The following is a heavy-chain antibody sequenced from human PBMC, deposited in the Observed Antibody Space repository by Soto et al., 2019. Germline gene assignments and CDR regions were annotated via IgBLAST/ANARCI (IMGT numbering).Heavy chain of an antibody. CDR2: ISYDGSNK. V-gene: IGHV3-30*18. CDR3: AKDYVIGVVTPVGYYGMDV. D-gene: IGHD3-3*01. CDR1: GFTFSSYG. Sequence: GGSLRLSCAASGFTFSSYGMHWVRQAPGKGLEWVAVISYDGSNKYYADSVKGRFTISRDNSKNTLYLQMNSLRAEDTAVYYCAKDYVIGVVTPVGYYGMDVWGQGTTVTVSS. J-gene: IGHJ6*02.